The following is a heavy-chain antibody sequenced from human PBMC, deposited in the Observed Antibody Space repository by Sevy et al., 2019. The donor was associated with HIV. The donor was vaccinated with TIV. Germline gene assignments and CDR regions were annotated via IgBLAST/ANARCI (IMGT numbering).Heavy chain of an antibody. CDR3: ARHASMTTVTMNY. CDR1: GGSVSRSTYY. J-gene: IGHJ4*02. Sequence: SETLSLTCTVSGGSVSRSTYYWGWIRQPPGKGLEWIGSIYYSGSTYYNPSLKSRVTISVDTSKDQFSLKRSSVTAADTVVYYCARHASMTTVTMNYWGQGTLVTVSS. V-gene: IGHV4-39*01. D-gene: IGHD4-17*01. CDR2: IYYSGST.